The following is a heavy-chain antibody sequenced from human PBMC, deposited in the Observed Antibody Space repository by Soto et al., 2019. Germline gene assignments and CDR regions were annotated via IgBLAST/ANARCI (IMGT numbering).Heavy chain of an antibody. CDR3: TRNSF. V-gene: IGHV3-7*01. CDR2: MRPDGSQK. D-gene: IGHD2-15*01. Sequence: GGSLRLSCVASGFTFSGAWMSWVRQAPGKGPEWVANMRPDGSQKYYVDSVRGRFTISRDDAKKSLYLQLNSLRVEDTAVYYCTRNSFWGLGTLVTVSS. J-gene: IGHJ4*02. CDR1: GFTFSGAW.